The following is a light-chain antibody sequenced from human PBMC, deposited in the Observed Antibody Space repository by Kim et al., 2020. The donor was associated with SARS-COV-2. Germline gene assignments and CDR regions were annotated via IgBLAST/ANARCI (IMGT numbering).Light chain of an antibody. V-gene: IGLV2-14*03. J-gene: IGLJ3*02. CDR2: DVS. CDR1: SSDVGGYNY. CDR3: SSYTSSSYLWV. Sequence: QSALTQPASVSGSPGQSITISCTGTSSDVGGYNYVSWYQQHPGKAPKLMIYDVSNRPSWVSNRFSGSKSGNTASLTISGLQAEDEADYYCSSYTSSSYLWVFGGGTQLAGL.